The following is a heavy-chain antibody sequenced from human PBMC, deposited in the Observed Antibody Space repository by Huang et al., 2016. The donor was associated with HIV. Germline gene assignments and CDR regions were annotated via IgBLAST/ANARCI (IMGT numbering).Heavy chain of an antibody. J-gene: IGHJ4*02. D-gene: IGHD6-13*01. Sequence: QVQLVESGGGVVQPGRSLRISCAASGFTFSLYGMHWVRQGPGKGLEWVAVISYDGKTKYYADSVKGRFTISRENSKTTLDLQMNRLRVEDTALYYCAKGGSAAAVLDFWGQGTLVTVSS. V-gene: IGHV3-30*18. CDR1: GFTFSLYG. CDR2: ISYDGKTK. CDR3: AKGGSAAAVLDF.